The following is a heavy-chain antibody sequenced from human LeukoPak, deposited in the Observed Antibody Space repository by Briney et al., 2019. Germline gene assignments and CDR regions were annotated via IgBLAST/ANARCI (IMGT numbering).Heavy chain of an antibody. Sequence: ASVKVSCKVSGYTLTELSMHWVRQAPGKGLEWMGGFDPGDGETIYAQKFQGRVTMTEDTSTDTAYMELSSLRSEDTAVYYCATHRYYYDSSGYFSDLDYWGQGTLVTVS. D-gene: IGHD3-22*01. V-gene: IGHV1-24*01. CDR1: GYTLTELS. CDR2: FDPGDGET. CDR3: ATHRYYYDSSGYFSDLDY. J-gene: IGHJ4*02.